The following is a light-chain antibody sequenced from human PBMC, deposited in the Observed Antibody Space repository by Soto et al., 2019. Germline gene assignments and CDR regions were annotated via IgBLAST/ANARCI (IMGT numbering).Light chain of an antibody. CDR1: SSDVCGYAY. CDR3: SSYPSSSTLV. J-gene: IGLJ2*01. V-gene: IGLV2-14*01. CDR2: DVS. Sequence: QSALTQPASVSGSPGQSVTISCTGPSSDVCGYAYVSWYQQHPGKAPKLMIYDVSNRPSGFANLFSGSKSGNTASLTIYGSQVEDEAEYYCSSYPSSSTLVFGGGTKLTVL.